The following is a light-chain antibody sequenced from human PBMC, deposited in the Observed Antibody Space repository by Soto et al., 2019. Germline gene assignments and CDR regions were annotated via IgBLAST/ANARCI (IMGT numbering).Light chain of an antibody. V-gene: IGKV1-5*03. Sequence: DIQMTQSPSILSTSVGDRATITCRASQSVSGWLAWYQQKPGKAPKLLIYRASSLRSGVPSRFSGSASGTEFTLTISGLQPDDFATYYCQQYDRYPLTFGGGTKVEI. J-gene: IGKJ4*01. CDR2: RAS. CDR1: QSVSGW. CDR3: QQYDRYPLT.